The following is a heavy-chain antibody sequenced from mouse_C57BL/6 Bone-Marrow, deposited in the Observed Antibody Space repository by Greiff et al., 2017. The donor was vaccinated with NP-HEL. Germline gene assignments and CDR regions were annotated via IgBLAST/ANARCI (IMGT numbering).Heavy chain of an antibody. CDR1: GFTFSSYT. CDR3: ARQGYGNYWFAY. V-gene: IGHV5-9*01. CDR2: ISGGGGNT. Sequence: EVMLVESGGGLVKPGGSLKLSCAASGFTFSSYTMSWVRQTPEKRLEWVATISGGGGNTYYPDSVKGRFTISRDTAKNTLYLQMSSLRSEDTALYYCARQGYGNYWFAYWGQGTLVTVSA. D-gene: IGHD2-10*02. J-gene: IGHJ3*01.